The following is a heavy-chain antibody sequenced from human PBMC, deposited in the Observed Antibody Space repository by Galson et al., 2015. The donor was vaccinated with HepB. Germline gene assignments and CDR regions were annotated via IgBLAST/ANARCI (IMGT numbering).Heavy chain of an antibody. J-gene: IGHJ6*02. Sequence: SVTVSCKASGGTFSSYAISWVRQAPGQGLEWMGGIIPIFGTANYAQKFQGRVTITADESTSTAYMELCSLRSEDTAVYYCARGGYDILTGPYGMDVWGQGTTVTVSS. CDR1: GGTFSSYA. V-gene: IGHV1-69*13. CDR2: IIPIFGTA. D-gene: IGHD3-9*01. CDR3: ARGGYDILTGPYGMDV.